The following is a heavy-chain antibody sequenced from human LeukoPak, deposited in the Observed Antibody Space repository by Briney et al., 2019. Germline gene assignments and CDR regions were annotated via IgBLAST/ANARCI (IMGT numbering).Heavy chain of an antibody. CDR2: IYPDDSDT. J-gene: IGHJ3*02. CDR1: EYSFPNYC. Sequence: GESLKISCKHSEYSFPNYCIGWVRQMPGKGLEWMGIIYPDDSDTRYSPSFQGQVTISADKSISTAYLQWSSLKASDTAMYYCARVRPQDGFDIWGQGTMVTVSS. V-gene: IGHV5-51*01. CDR3: ARVRPQDGFDI.